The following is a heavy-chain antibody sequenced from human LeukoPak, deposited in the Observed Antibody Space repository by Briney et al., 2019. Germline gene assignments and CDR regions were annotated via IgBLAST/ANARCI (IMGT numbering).Heavy chain of an antibody. Sequence: ASVTVSFKSSVYTFTNYYMHWVRQAPGQGLEWMGIINPSGGSTSYAQKFQGRVTMTRDTSTSTVYMELSSLRSEDTAVYYCARDLPSGAAAGTPYYFDYWGQGTLVTVSS. D-gene: IGHD6-13*01. CDR1: VYTFTNYY. CDR2: INPSGGST. CDR3: ARDLPSGAAAGTPYYFDY. J-gene: IGHJ4*02. V-gene: IGHV1-46*01.